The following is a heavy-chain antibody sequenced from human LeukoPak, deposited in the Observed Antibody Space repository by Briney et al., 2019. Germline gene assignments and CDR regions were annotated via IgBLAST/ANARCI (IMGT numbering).Heavy chain of an antibody. Sequence: GGSLRLSCVASGLHFDDSAMQWVRQAPAKGVEWVYLISVDGGTTDYADSVKGRFTISRDNRRNSLYLHMNSLRTEDTALYFCAKVYVGSWYAYDHWGQGTLVTVSS. J-gene: IGHJ4*02. V-gene: IGHV3-43*02. CDR3: AKVYVGSWYAYDH. CDR2: ISVDGGTT. CDR1: GLHFDDSA. D-gene: IGHD6-13*01.